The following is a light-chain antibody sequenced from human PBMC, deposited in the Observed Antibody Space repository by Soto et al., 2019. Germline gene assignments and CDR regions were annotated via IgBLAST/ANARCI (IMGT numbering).Light chain of an antibody. CDR2: KVS. V-gene: IGKV2-30*01. CDR3: MKGTHWPPTP. Sequence: DVVLTQSPLSLPVTLGQPASISCRSTQSLVYSDGNIYLNWFQQRPGQSPRRLIYKVSNRDSGAPDNFRGGGSGLVFTLKIRGGGGEVLGVYYCMKGTHWPPTPFGQGTRREIK. CDR1: QSLVYSDGNIY. J-gene: IGKJ5*01.